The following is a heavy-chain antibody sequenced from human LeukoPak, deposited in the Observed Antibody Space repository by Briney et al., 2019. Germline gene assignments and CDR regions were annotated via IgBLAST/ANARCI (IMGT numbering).Heavy chain of an antibody. J-gene: IGHJ5*02. Sequence: PPETLSLICTVSGASISNSAYYWLWIRQPPGEGLECIGTVHYSGSTFYNPSLKSRVNISVDTSKNQFSLQLSSVTAADTAVYYCARLFFVIDTWGQGTLVTVSS. D-gene: IGHD3-3*01. CDR2: VHYSGST. V-gene: IGHV4-39*01. CDR1: GASISNSAYY. CDR3: ARLFFVIDT.